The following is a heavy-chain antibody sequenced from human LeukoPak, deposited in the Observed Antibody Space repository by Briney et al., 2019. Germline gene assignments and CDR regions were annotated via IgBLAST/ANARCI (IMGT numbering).Heavy chain of an antibody. D-gene: IGHD5-12*01. CDR3: ARDSGYDSYNWFDP. Sequence: TSVKVSCKASGGTSSSYAISWVRQAPGQGLEWMGGIIPIFGTANYAQKFQGRVTITADKSTSTAYMELSSLRSEDTAVYYCARDSGYDSYNWFDPWGQGTLVTVSS. CDR2: IIPIFGTA. CDR1: GGTSSSYA. J-gene: IGHJ5*02. V-gene: IGHV1-69*06.